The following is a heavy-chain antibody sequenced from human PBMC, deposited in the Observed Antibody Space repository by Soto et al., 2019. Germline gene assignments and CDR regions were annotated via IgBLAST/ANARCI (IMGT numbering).Heavy chain of an antibody. CDR1: GYTFSNYA. Sequence: EVQLLESGGGLVQPGGSLRLSCAASGYTFSNYAMSWVRQAPGKGLQWVSTIFGSGAPTHYADSVKGRFAISRDNSNNTLFLQMNSLKEEDTAVYYCTREASAWGFAFDLWGQGTRVAVSS. D-gene: IGHD3-16*01. CDR3: TREASAWGFAFDL. V-gene: IGHV3-23*01. J-gene: IGHJ3*01. CDR2: IFGSGAPT.